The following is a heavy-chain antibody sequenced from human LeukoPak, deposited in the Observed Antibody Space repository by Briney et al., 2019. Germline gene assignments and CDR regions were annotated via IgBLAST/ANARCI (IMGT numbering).Heavy chain of an antibody. D-gene: IGHD1-26*01. CDR2: IYYSGST. CDR3: ARGYSRFYYYYMGV. V-gene: IGHV4-59*12. CDR1: GGSISSYY. J-gene: IGHJ6*03. Sequence: SETLSLTCTVSGGSISSYYWSWIRQPPGKGLEWIGYIYYSGSTNYNPSLKSRVTISLDTSKNQFSLKLSSVTAADTAVYYCARGYSRFYYYYMGVWGKGTTVTVSS.